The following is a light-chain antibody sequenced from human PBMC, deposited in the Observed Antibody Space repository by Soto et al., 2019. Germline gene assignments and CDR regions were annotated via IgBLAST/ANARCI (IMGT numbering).Light chain of an antibody. CDR2: EDT. V-gene: IGLV2-23*01. CDR3: CSYAGSSIYVV. CDR1: SRDVGRYNL. Sequence: QSALAQPASVSGSPGQSITISCTGSSRDVGRYNLVSWYQQYPGKAPKLMIYEDTQRPSGVSNRFSGSKSGNTASLTISGLQADDEADYYCCSYAGSSIYVVFVGGTKVTVL. J-gene: IGLJ2*01.